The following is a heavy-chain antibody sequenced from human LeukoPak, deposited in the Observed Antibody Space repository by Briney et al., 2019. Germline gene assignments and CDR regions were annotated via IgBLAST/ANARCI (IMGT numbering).Heavy chain of an antibody. CDR2: INHSGST. J-gene: IGHJ4*02. Sequence: SETLSLTCAVYGGSFSGYYWSWIRQPPGKGLEWIGEINHSGSTNYNPSLKSRVTISVDTSKNQFSLKLSSVTAADTAVYYCARASSLYDFWSGYRTPLDYWGLGTLVTVSS. D-gene: IGHD3-3*01. V-gene: IGHV4-34*01. CDR1: GGSFSGYY. CDR3: ARASSLYDFWSGYRTPLDY.